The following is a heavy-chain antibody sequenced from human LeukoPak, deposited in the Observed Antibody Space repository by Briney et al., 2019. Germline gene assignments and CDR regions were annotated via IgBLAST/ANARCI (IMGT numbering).Heavy chain of an antibody. Sequence: SETLSLTCTVSGGSISSSIYYWGWIRQPPGKGLEWIGSIYYSGSTYYNPSLKSRVTISVDTSKNQFSLKLSSVTAADTAVYYCASTDTYYYDSSGYTFDYWGQGTLVTVSS. CDR1: GGSISSSIYY. CDR3: ASTDTYYYDSSGYTFDY. CDR2: IYYSGST. J-gene: IGHJ4*02. V-gene: IGHV4-39*01. D-gene: IGHD3-22*01.